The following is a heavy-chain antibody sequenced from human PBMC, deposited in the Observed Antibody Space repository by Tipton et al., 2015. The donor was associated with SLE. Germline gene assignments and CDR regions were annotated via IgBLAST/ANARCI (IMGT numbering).Heavy chain of an antibody. CDR1: GDSVSSNSAA. V-gene: IGHV6-1*01. J-gene: IGHJ4*02. D-gene: IGHD3-3*01. CDR3: ARTLEGDFWSGCPWYFDY. CDR2: TYYRSKWYN. Sequence: GLVKPSQTLSLTCAISGDSVSSNSAAWNWIRQSPSRGLEWLGRTYYRSKWYNDYAVSVKSRITINPDTSKNQFSLQLNSVTPEDTAVYYCARTLEGDFWSGCPWYFDYWGQGTLVTVSS.